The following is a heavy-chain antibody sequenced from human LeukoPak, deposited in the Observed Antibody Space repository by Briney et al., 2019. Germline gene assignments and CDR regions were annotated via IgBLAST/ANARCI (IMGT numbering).Heavy chain of an antibody. D-gene: IGHD3-22*01. Sequence: SETLSLTCTVSGGSISSYYWSWIRQPPGKGLEWIGYIYYSGSTYYNPSLKSRVTISVDTSKNQFSLKLSSVTAADTAVYYCARDMGLYFYDSSGPDAFDIWGQGTMVTVSS. CDR3: ARDMGLYFYDSSGPDAFDI. V-gene: IGHV4-59*12. CDR1: GGSISSYY. J-gene: IGHJ3*02. CDR2: IYYSGST.